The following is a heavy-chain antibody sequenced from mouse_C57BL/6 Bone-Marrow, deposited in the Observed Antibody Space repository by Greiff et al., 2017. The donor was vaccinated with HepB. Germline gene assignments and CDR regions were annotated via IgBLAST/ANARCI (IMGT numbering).Heavy chain of an antibody. V-gene: IGHV5-17*01. CDR1: GFTFSDYG. Sequence: EVQVVESGGGLVKPGGSLKLSCAASGFTFSDYGMHWVRQAPEKGLEWVAYISSGSSTIYYADTVKGRFTISRDKAKNTLFLQMTSLRSEDTAMYYCARMGDYAMDYWGQGTSVTVSS. J-gene: IGHJ4*01. CDR2: ISSGSSTI. CDR3: ARMGDYAMDY.